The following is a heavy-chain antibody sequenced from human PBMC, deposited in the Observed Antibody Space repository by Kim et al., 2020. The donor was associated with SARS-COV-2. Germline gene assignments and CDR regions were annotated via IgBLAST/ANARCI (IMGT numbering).Heavy chain of an antibody. V-gene: IGHV1-69*04. CDR3: ARDRGIAVAEIPNYYYNMDV. CDR1: GGTFSSYA. Sequence: SVKVSCKASGGTFSSYAISWVRQAPGQGLEWMGRIIPILGIANYAQKFQGRVTITADKSTSTAYMELSSLRSEDTAVYYCARDRGIAVAEIPNYYYNMDVWGQGTTVTVSS. CDR2: IIPILGIA. J-gene: IGHJ6*02. D-gene: IGHD6-19*01.